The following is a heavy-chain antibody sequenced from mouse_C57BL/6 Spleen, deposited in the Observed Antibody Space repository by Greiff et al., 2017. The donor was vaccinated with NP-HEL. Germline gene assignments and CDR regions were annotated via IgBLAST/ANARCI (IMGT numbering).Heavy chain of an antibody. CDR1: GYAFSSSW. CDR3: VRQLRLLFDY. Sequence: VQLQQSGPELVKPGASVRISCKASGYAFSSSWMNWVKQRPGKGLEWIGRIYPGDGDTNYNGKFKGKATLTADKSSSTAYMQLSSLTSEDSAVYFCVRQLRLLFDYWGQGTTLTVSS. J-gene: IGHJ2*01. CDR2: IYPGDGDT. V-gene: IGHV1-82*01. D-gene: IGHD3-2*02.